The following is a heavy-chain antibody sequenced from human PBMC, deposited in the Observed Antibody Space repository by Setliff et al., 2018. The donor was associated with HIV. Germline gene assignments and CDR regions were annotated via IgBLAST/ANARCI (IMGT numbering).Heavy chain of an antibody. CDR3: ARGKGGLVGPAEFDY. J-gene: IGHJ4*02. CDR2: INHTGNT. D-gene: IGHD1-26*01. Sequence: PSETLSLTCAVYGGSFSGYHWNWIRQFPGKGLEWIGEINHTGNTQYNPSLKSRVTMSEETSKNQFSLDLSSVTAADTAIYFCARGKGGLVGPAEFDYWGPGTLVTV. V-gene: IGHV4-34*01. CDR1: GGSFSGYH.